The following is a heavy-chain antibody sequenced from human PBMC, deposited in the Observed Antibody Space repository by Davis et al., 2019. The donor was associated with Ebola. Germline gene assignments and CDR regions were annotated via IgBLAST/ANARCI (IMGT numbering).Heavy chain of an antibody. V-gene: IGHV1-46*01. CDR1: GYTFTSHL. CDR3: ARGGRGYSGYDLSAFDI. J-gene: IGHJ3*02. D-gene: IGHD5-12*01. CDR2: MNPSDGTT. Sequence: ASVKVSCKASGYTFTSHLIHWVRQAPGQGLEWMGIMNPSDGTTDYAQNFQGRVTMTSDTSTSTVYMQLSSLRFEDTAVYYCARGGRGYSGYDLSAFDIWGQGTKVTVSS.